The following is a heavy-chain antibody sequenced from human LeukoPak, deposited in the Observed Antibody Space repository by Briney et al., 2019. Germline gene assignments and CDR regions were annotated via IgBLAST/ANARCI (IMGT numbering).Heavy chain of an antibody. D-gene: IGHD3-10*01. CDR1: GGSISSYY. J-gene: IGHJ3*02. CDR3: ARNYGSGGAFDI. CDR2: IYYSGST. V-gene: IGHV4-59*01. Sequence: PSETLSLTCTVSGGSISSYYWSWIRQPPGKGLEWIGYIYYSGSTNYNPSLKSRVTISVDTSKNQFSLKLSSVTAADTAVYYCARNYGSGGAFDIWGQGTMVIVSS.